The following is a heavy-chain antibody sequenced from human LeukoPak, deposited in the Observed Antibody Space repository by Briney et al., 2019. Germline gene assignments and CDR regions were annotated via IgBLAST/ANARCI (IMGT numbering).Heavy chain of an antibody. V-gene: IGHV3-23*01. J-gene: IGHJ4*02. CDR1: GITLSNYG. Sequence: GGSLRLSCAVSGITLSNYGMSWVRQAPGKGLERVAGISGSGGRTNYADAVKGRFTISRDNAKNTLFLQMNSLRVEDTAVYFCAKRGVVIRVILVGFHKEAYYFDPWGQGALVTVSS. D-gene: IGHD3-22*01. CDR3: AKRGVVIRVILVGFHKEAYYFDP. CDR2: ISGSGGRT.